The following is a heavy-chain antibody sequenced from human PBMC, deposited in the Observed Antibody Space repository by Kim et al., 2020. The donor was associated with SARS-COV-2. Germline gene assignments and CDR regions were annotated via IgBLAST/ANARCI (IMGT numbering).Heavy chain of an antibody. CDR2: INCNSGGA. V-gene: IGHV1-2*05. CDR1: GYTFTDYF. J-gene: IGHJ3*01. Sequence: ASVKVSCRASGYTFTDYFLHWLRQAPGQGLEWMGRINCNSGGANYAQRFQGRVTMTRDTSISTIYMDLSGLTSDDTVVYYCARGRMFGSGSPGHTFDFWGQGTEVTVSS. D-gene: IGHD3-10*01. CDR3: ARGRMFGSGSPGHTFDF.